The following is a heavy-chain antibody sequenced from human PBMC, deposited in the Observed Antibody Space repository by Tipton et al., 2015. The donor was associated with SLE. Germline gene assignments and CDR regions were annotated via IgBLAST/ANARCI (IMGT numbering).Heavy chain of an antibody. CDR1: SYSIYNGFY. D-gene: IGHD3-10*01. V-gene: IGHV4-38-2*02. CDR2: IYRSGTA. Sequence: TLSLTCSVSSYSIYNGFYWGWIRQSPGKGLEWIGSIYRSGTAYYNPSLESRVTISVDTPKNQFSLKLTSVSAADTAVYFCARGRPIGSFDIWGQGTMVTVSS. J-gene: IGHJ3*02. CDR3: ARGRPIGSFDI.